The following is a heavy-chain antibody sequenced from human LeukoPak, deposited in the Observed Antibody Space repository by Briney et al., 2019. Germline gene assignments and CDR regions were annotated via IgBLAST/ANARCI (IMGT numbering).Heavy chain of an antibody. D-gene: IGHD3-10*01. CDR3: ARDYGRSRDYGMDV. J-gene: IGHJ6*02. V-gene: IGHV3-74*01. Sequence: GGSLRLSCAASGFTLSNSWMHWVRQAPGKGLVWVSRTNGDGSDTSYADSVKGRFTISRDNAKNTLYPQMNSLRAEDTAVYFCARDYGRSRDYGMDVWGQGTTVTVSS. CDR1: GFTLSNSW. CDR2: TNGDGSDT.